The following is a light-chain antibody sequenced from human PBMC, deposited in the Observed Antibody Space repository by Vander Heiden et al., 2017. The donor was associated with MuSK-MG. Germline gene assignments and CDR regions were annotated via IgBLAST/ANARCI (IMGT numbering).Light chain of an antibody. CDR2: LGS. V-gene: IGKV2-28*01. CDR3: MQALQTLMT. Sequence: DIVMTQSPLSLPVTPGEPASISCRSSQSLIYSDGYNYLDWYLQKPGQSPQLLIYLGSNRASGVPDRFSGSGSGTDFTLKISRVEAEDVGVYYCMQALQTLMTFGQGTRLEIK. J-gene: IGKJ5*01. CDR1: QSLIYSDGYNY.